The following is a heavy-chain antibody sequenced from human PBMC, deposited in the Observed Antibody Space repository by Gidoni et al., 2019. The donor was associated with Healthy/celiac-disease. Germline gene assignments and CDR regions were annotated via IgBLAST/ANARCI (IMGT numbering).Heavy chain of an antibody. CDR1: GYTFTSYG. CDR2: ISAYNGNT. Sequence: QVQLVQSGAEVKKPGAPVKVACKASGYTFTSYGISWVRQAPGQGLEWMGWISAYNGNTNYAQKLQGRVTMTTDPSTSTAYMELRSLRSDDTAVYYCARRSPTDHRRRGDFDYWGQGTLVTVSS. CDR3: ARRSPTDHRRRGDFDY. D-gene: IGHD1-26*01. V-gene: IGHV1-18*04. J-gene: IGHJ4*02.